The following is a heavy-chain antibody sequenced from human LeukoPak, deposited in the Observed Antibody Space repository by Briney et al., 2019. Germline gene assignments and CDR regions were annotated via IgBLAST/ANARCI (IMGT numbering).Heavy chain of an antibody. CDR3: ASPVVTASTEYFQH. CDR1: GGTFSSYA. Sequence: VASVKVSCKASGGTFSSYAISWVRQAPGQGLEWMGGIIPIFGTASYAQKFQGRVTITADESTSTAYMELSSLRSEDTAVYYCASPVVTASTEYFQHWGQGTLVTVSS. J-gene: IGHJ1*01. CDR2: IIPIFGTA. D-gene: IGHD2-21*02. V-gene: IGHV1-69*13.